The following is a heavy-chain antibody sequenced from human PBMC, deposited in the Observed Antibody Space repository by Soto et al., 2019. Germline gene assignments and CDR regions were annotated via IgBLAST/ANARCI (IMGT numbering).Heavy chain of an antibody. Sequence: SETLSLTCTVSGGSIRSYYWSWIRQPPGKGLEWIGYIYYSGSTNYNPSLKSRVTISVDTSKNQFSLKLSSVTAADTAVYYCARDYSSSWPSYYYYGMDVWGQGTTVTVSS. CDR2: IYYSGST. D-gene: IGHD6-6*01. J-gene: IGHJ6*02. CDR3: ARDYSSSWPSYYYYGMDV. V-gene: IGHV4-59*01. CDR1: GGSIRSYY.